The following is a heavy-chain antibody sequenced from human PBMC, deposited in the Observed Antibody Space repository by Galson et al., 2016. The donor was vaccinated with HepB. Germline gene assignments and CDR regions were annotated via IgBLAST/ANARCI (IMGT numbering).Heavy chain of an antibody. CDR1: GDSTSSGGYY. D-gene: IGHD3-3*01. Sequence: TLSLTCSVSGDSTSSGGYYWTWIRQHPGKGLEWIGNIYYSGSTYYNTSLMSRLTISIDTSKNQFSLRLTSVTAADTAVYYCARISRFFEWIDYWGQGTLVTVSS. CDR2: IYYSGST. J-gene: IGHJ4*02. CDR3: ARISRFFEWIDY. V-gene: IGHV4-31*03.